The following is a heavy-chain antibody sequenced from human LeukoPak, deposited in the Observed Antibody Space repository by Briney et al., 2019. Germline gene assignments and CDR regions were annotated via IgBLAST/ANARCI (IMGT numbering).Heavy chain of an antibody. J-gene: IGHJ4*02. CDR3: ARAKIAVAGTCFDY. CDR1: GGSISTNTYY. CDR2: IHHRGTT. V-gene: IGHV4-39*07. D-gene: IGHD6-19*01. Sequence: SETLSLTCIVSGGSISTNTYYWGWIRLPPGKGLEWIGEIHHRGTTYYNPSLRSRVTISVDTSKNQFSLKLSSVTAADTAVYYCARAKIAVAGTCFDYWGQGTLVTVSS.